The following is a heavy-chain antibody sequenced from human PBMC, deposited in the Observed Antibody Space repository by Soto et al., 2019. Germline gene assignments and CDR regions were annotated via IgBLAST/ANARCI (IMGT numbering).Heavy chain of an antibody. V-gene: IGHV3-21*01. CDR1: GFTFSSYS. D-gene: IGHD5-12*01. Sequence: EVQLVESGGGLVKPGGSLRLSCAASGFTFSSYSMNWVRQAPGKGLEWVSSISSRSNYIYYADSVKGLFTIPRDNYKNSLYLQMRGLRVEDVAVYYCARCPVEIVAAILDWFISWGQGTLVTVSS. CDR2: ISSRSNYI. J-gene: IGHJ5*01. CDR3: ARCPVEIVAAILDWFIS.